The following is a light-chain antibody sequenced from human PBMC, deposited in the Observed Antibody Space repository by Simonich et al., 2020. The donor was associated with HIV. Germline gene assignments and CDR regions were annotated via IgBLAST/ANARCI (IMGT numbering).Light chain of an antibody. J-gene: IGLJ3*02. CDR1: ALPKTY. Sequence: SYELTQPPTVSVSPGQPARITCSGDALPKTYVYWYQQKSGQAPVLVLDEDTKRPSGIPERFSGSSSGTVSTLTINGAQVEDEADYYCYSTDSSGNHRVFGGGTKLTVL. CDR3: YSTDSSGNHRV. CDR2: EDT. V-gene: IGLV3-10*01.